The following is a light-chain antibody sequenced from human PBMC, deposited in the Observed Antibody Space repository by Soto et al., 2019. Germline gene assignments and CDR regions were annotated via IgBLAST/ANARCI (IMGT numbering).Light chain of an antibody. Sequence: EIVFTHSPGTLSLSPGERATLSCRASQSVSNNLAWYQQKPGQAPRLLIYGASTGATGIPTRFSGSGSGTEFTLTISSLQSEDFAVYYCQQYNNWPLTFGGGTKVDI. J-gene: IGKJ4*01. CDR1: QSVSNN. V-gene: IGKV3-15*01. CDR3: QQYNNWPLT. CDR2: GAS.